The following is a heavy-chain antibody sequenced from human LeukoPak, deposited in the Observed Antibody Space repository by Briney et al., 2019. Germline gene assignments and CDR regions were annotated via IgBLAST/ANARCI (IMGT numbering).Heavy chain of an antibody. CDR1: GYSISNGYY. D-gene: IGHD4-17*01. J-gene: IGHJ4*02. V-gene: IGHV4-61*02. Sequence: SETLSLTCTVSGYSISNGYYWGWIRQPAGKGLEWIGRIYTSGSTNYNPSLKSRVTISVDTSKNQFSLKLNSVTAADTAVYYCARAGYGDSDFDYWGQGTLVTVSS. CDR2: IYTSGST. CDR3: ARAGYGDSDFDY.